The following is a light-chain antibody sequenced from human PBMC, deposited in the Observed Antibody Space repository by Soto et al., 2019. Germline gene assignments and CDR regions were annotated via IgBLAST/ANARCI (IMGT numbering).Light chain of an antibody. V-gene: IGLV2-8*01. CDR1: SSDVGGYNY. CDR3: SSYAVSNVV. J-gene: IGLJ2*01. Sequence: QSALTQPPSASGSPGQSVTISCTGTSSDVGGYNYVSWYQQHPGKAPKLMIYEVSKRPSGVPDRFSGSKSGNTASLTVSGLQAEDEADYYCSSYAVSNVVFGGGTKLTVL. CDR2: EVS.